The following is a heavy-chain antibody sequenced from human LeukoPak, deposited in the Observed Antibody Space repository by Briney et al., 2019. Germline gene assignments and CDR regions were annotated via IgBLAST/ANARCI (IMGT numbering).Heavy chain of an antibody. D-gene: IGHD4-23*01. V-gene: IGHV1-69*05. J-gene: IGHJ5*02. CDR3: ARDYGGNTNWFDP. Sequence: SVTVSCKASVGTFSSYAISWVRQAPGQGLEWMGGIIPIFGTANYAQKFQGRVTITTDESTSTAYMELSSLRSEDTAVYYCARDYGGNTNWFDPWGQGTLVTVSS. CDR2: IIPIFGTA. CDR1: VGTFSSYA.